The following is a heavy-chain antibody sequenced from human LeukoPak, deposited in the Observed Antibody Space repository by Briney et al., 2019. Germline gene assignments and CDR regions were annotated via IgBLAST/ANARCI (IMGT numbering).Heavy chain of an antibody. CDR3: ARLGLTGYFCDY. CDR2: IYYSENT. Sequence: KPSETLSLTCTVSGGSISSSSYYWGWIRQPPGKGLEWIESIYYSENTYYNPSLKSRVTISVDTSKNQFSLKLSSVTAADTAVYYCARLGLTGYFCDYWGQGTLVTVSS. CDR1: GGSISSSSYY. D-gene: IGHD3-9*01. V-gene: IGHV4-39*01. J-gene: IGHJ4*02.